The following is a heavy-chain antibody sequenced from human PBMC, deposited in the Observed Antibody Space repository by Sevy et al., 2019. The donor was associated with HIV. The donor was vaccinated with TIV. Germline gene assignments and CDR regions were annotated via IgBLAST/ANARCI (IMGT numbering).Heavy chain of an antibody. CDR2: IYSSGST. CDR1: GDSINLYF. Sequence: SETLSLTCTVSGDSINLYFWSWIRQPPGKGLEWIGYIYSSGSTNYNPSLKSRVTISLGTSKNQFSLKLSSVTAADTAVYYCARHSIAARSWYFDLWGRGTLVTVSS. J-gene: IGHJ2*01. CDR3: ARHSIAARSWYFDL. D-gene: IGHD6-6*01. V-gene: IGHV4-59*01.